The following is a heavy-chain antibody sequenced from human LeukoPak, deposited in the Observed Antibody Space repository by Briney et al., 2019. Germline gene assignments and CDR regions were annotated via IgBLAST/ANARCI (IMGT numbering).Heavy chain of an antibody. Sequence: GGSLRLSCAASGFTFSSYSMNWVRQAPGKGLEWVSSISSSSSYIYYADSVKGRFTISRDNAKNSLYLQMNSLRAEDTAVYYCARWGSGWSTDAFDIWGQGTMATVSS. CDR3: ARWGSGWSTDAFDI. V-gene: IGHV3-21*01. J-gene: IGHJ3*02. D-gene: IGHD6-19*01. CDR2: ISSSSSYI. CDR1: GFTFSSYS.